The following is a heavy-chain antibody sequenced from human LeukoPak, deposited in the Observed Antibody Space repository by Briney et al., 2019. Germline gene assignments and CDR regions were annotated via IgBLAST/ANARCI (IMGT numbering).Heavy chain of an antibody. D-gene: IGHD6-13*01. CDR2: IYYSGST. CDR3: ARGRYSSSWYAFDM. CDR1: GGSISSGDYY. V-gene: IGHV4-30-4*08. Sequence: SETLSPTCTVSGGSISSGDYYWSWIRQPPGKGREWIGHIYYSGSTYYNPSLKSRVTISVATSKNQFSLKLSSVTAADTAVYYCARGRYSSSWYAFDMWGQGTMVTVSS. J-gene: IGHJ3*02.